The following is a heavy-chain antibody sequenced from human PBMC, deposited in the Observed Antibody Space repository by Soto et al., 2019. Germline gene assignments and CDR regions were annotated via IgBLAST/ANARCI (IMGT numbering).Heavy chain of an antibody. CDR1: GYSFTSYW. J-gene: IGHJ4*02. CDR2: IDPSDSYT. Sequence: PGESLKISCKGSGYSFTSYWISWVRQMPGKGLEWMGRIDPSDSYTNYSPSFQGHVTISADKSTSTAYPQWSSLKASDTAMYYCARQKHNVDTVDFDYWGQGTLVTVSS. CDR3: ARQKHNVDTVDFDY. D-gene: IGHD5-18*01. V-gene: IGHV5-10-1*01.